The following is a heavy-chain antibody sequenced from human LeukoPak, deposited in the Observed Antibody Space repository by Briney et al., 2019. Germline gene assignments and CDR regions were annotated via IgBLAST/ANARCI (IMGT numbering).Heavy chain of an antibody. CDR1: GFTFSSYS. Sequence: PGGSLRLSCAASGFTFSSYSMNWVRQAPGKGLEWVSSISSSSSYIYYADSVKGRFTISRDNAKNSLYLQMNSLRAEDTAVYYCAKDTAYGYDSSGYSWGQGTLVTVSS. CDR2: ISSSSSYI. CDR3: AKDTAYGYDSSGYS. J-gene: IGHJ4*02. D-gene: IGHD3-22*01. V-gene: IGHV3-21*01.